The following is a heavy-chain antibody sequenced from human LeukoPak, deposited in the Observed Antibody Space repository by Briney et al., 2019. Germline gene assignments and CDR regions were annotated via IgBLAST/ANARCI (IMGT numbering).Heavy chain of an antibody. CDR1: EFTVSSNY. CDR3: AGGARRQQPFDY. J-gene: IGHJ4*02. Sequence: PGWSLRLSCAASEFTVSSNYMNWVRQAPGKGLEWVSVIYSGGSTYYADPVKGRFTISRDNSKNTLYLQMNSLRAEDTAVYYCAGGARRQQPFDYWGQGTLVTVSS. D-gene: IGHD6-13*01. CDR2: IYSGGST. V-gene: IGHV3-66*01.